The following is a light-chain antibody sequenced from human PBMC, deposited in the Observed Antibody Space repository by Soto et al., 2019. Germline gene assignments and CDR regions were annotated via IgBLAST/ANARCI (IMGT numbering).Light chain of an antibody. V-gene: IGKV3-11*01. J-gene: IGKJ5*01. CDR3: QVRTNWSIA. Sequence: EFVLTQSPATLSLSPGERATLSCRASQSVSSYLAWYQQKPGQAPRLLIYDASNRATGIPARFSGTGSGTDFTLTINNLAPEDFAVYYCQVRTNWSIAFGRGKRLEIK. CDR2: DAS. CDR1: QSVSSY.